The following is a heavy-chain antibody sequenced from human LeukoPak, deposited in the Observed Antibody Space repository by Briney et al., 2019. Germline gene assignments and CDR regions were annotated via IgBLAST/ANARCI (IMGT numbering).Heavy chain of an antibody. CDR1: GFTSSDYY. J-gene: IGHJ4*02. CDR2: ISGSSSYT. CDR3: ARRFPVDSSGDYLDY. D-gene: IGHD3-22*01. V-gene: IGHV3-11*03. Sequence: GGALRLSCAASGFTSSDYYMSWIRQAPGKGLEWGSYISGSSSYTNYADSVKGRFTISRDNAKNSLYLQMNSLRAENTAVYYCARRFPVDSSGDYLDYWGQGTLDSVSS.